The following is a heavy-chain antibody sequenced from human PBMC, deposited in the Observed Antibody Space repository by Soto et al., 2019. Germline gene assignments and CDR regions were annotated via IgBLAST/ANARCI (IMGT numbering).Heavy chain of an antibody. Sequence: EVQLLESGGGLVQPGGSLRLSCAASGFTFSSYAMAWVRQAPGKGLEWVSSISASGVSTYYADSVKGRFTISRDNSKNTLYLQMSSLRGEDTAVYHCEIRPQFYDSSGYENADWGQGTLVTVSS. D-gene: IGHD3-22*01. CDR3: EIRPQFYDSSGYENAD. V-gene: IGHV3-23*01. CDR1: GFTFSSYA. J-gene: IGHJ4*02. CDR2: ISASGVST.